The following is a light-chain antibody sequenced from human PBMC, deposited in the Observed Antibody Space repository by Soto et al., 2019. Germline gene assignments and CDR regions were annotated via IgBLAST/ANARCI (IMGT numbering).Light chain of an antibody. CDR3: QQYDNLPIT. V-gene: IGKV1-33*01. CDR1: QDISNY. J-gene: IGKJ5*01. Sequence: DIQMTQSPSSLSASVGDRVTITCQACQDISNYLNWYQQKPGKAPKLLIYDASNLETGVPSRFSGSGSGTDFTFTISSLQPEDIATYYCQQYDNLPITLGQGTRLEIK. CDR2: DAS.